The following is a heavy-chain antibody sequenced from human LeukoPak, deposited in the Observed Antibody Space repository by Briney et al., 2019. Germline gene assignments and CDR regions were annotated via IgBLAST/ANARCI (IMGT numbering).Heavy chain of an antibody. CDR1: GFTFGTYV. V-gene: IGHV3-23*01. Sequence: GGSLRLSCAASGFTFGTYVMGWVRQAPGKGLEWVSALSGSGFSTYYADSVKGRFTISRDNSKNTLYLQMNSLRAEDTAVYYCAKIGIVVTASHFDYWGQGTLVTVSS. CDR2: LSGSGFST. D-gene: IGHD2-21*02. CDR3: AKIGIVVTASHFDY. J-gene: IGHJ4*02.